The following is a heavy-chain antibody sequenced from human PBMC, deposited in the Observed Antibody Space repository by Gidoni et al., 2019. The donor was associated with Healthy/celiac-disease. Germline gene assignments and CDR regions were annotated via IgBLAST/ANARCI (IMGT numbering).Heavy chain of an antibody. D-gene: IGHD1-26*01. J-gene: IGHJ3*02. CDR2: IRGSGGST. CDR1: GFTFSSYA. Sequence: EVQLLESGGGLVQPGGSLRLSCAAPGFTFSSYAMSWVRQAPGKGLEWVSAIRGSGGSTYYADSVKGRFTISRDNSKNTLYLQMNSLRAEDTAVYYCAKDQKDLTGYSGSYFGDAFDIWGQGTMVTVSS. V-gene: IGHV3-23*01. CDR3: AKDQKDLTGYSGSYFGDAFDI.